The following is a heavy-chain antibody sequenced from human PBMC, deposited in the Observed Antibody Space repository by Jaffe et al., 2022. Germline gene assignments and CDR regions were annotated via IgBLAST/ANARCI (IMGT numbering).Heavy chain of an antibody. J-gene: IGHJ5*02. V-gene: IGHV1-46*01. CDR1: GYTFTSYY. CDR3: ARDKDLLGIGPVNWFDP. CDR2: INPSGGST. D-gene: IGHD7-27*01. Sequence: QVQLVQSGAEVKKPGASVKVSCKASGYTFTSYYMHWVRQAPGQGLEWMGIINPSGGSTSYAQKFQGRVTMTRDTSTSTVYMELSSLRSEDTAVYYCARDKDLLGIGPVNWFDPWGQGTLVTVSS.